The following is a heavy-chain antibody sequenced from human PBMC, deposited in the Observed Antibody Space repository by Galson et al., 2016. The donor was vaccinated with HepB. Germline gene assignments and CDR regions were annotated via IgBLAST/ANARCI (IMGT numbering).Heavy chain of an antibody. D-gene: IGHD3-10*01. J-gene: IGHJ4*02. V-gene: IGHV3-33*01. CDR3: VRARGSYASGIGH. Sequence: WIRQPPGKGLEWVAVIWYGGSNKYYSDSVRGRFTISRDNSKNTSYLQMNSLRAADTAVYYCVRARGSYASGIGHWGQGTLVTVSS. CDR2: IWYGGSNK.